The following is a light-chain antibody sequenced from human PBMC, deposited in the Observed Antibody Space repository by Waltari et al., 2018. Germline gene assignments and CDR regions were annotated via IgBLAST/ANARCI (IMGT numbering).Light chain of an antibody. CDR2: SAS. CDR1: QSVTNS. CDR3: QQRSNWPRT. Sequence: EIVFTQSPDTLSLSPGERATLSCRARQSVTNSLACYQQKPGQAPGPLIYSASNRATGVPARFSGSGSGTDFTLTISSLEPEDFAVYYCQQRSNWPRTFGQGTKVEIK. J-gene: IGKJ1*01. V-gene: IGKV3-11*01.